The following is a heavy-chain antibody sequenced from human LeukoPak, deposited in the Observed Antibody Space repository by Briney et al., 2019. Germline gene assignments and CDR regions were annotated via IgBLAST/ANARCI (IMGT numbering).Heavy chain of an antibody. J-gene: IGHJ4*02. V-gene: IGHV3-7*01. CDR1: GFTFSSYW. D-gene: IGHD3-16*02. CDR3: ARDQDYVWGSYRPYYFDY. CDR2: IKQDGSEK. Sequence: GGSLRLSCAASGFTFSSYWMSWVRQAPGKGLEWVANIKQDGSEKYYVDSVKGRFTITRDNAKNSLYLQMNSLRAEDTAVYYCARDQDYVWGSYRPYYFDYWGQGTLVTVSS.